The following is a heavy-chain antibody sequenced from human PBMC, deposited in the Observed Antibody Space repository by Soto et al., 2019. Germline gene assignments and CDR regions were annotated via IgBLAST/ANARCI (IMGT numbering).Heavy chain of an antibody. D-gene: IGHD3-22*01. J-gene: IGHJ4*02. V-gene: IGHV5-10-1*01. CDR1: GYSFAGYW. Sequence: GESLKISCKGSGYSFAGYWSTWVRQKPGKGLEWMGRIDPSDSQTYYSPSFRGHVTISVTKSITTVFLQWSSLRASDTAMYYCARQIYDSDTGPNFQYYFDSWGQGTPVTVSS. CDR2: IDPSDSQT. CDR3: ARQIYDSDTGPNFQYYFDS.